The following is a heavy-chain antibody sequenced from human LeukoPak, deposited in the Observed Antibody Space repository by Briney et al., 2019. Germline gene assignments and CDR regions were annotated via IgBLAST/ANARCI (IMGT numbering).Heavy chain of an antibody. Sequence: SVKVSCKASGGTFSSYAISWVRQAPGQGLEWMGRIIPILGIANYAQKFQGRVTITADKSTSTAYMELSSLRSEDTAVYYCARESVAGTVFYWGQGTLVTVSS. V-gene: IGHV1-69*04. CDR2: IIPILGIA. CDR3: ARESVAGTVFY. J-gene: IGHJ4*02. D-gene: IGHD6-19*01. CDR1: GGTFSSYA.